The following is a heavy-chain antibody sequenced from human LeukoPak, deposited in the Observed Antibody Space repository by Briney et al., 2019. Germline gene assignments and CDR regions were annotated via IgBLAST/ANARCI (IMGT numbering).Heavy chain of an antibody. Sequence: ASVKVSCKASGYTFTGYYMHWVRQAPGQGLEWMGRINPNSGGTNYAQKFQGRVTMTRDTSISTAYMELSRLRSDDTAVYYCAREGGVWGSYRLYYYYMDVWGKGTTVTVSS. D-gene: IGHD3-16*02. CDR2: INPNSGGT. CDR3: AREGGVWGSYRLYYYYMDV. J-gene: IGHJ6*03. V-gene: IGHV1-2*06. CDR1: GYTFTGYY.